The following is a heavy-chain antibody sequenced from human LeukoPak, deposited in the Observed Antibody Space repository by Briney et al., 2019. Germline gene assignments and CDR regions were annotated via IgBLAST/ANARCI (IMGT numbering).Heavy chain of an antibody. CDR2: XXPIFGTA. J-gene: IGHJ4*02. V-gene: IGHV1-69*06. CDR1: GGTFSSYA. D-gene: IGHD2-15*01. CDR3: ARDPEIYCSGGSCIDY. Sequence: SVKVSCKASGGTFSSYAIGWVRQAPGQGLEWXXXXXPIFGTANYAQKFQGRVTITADKSTSTAYMELSSLRSEDTAVYYCARDPEIYCSGGSCIDYWGQGTLVTVSS.